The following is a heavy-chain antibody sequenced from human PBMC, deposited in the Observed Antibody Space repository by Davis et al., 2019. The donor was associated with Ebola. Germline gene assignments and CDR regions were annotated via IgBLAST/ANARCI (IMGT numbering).Heavy chain of an antibody. V-gene: IGHV4-39*02. Sequence: MPSETLSLTCAVYGGSFSSYYWGWIRQPPGKGLEWIGSIYYSGSTYYNPSLKSRVTISVDTSKNQFSLKLSSVTAADTAVYYCARDSSLATTSWFDPWGQGTLVTVSS. CDR1: GGSFSSYY. CDR3: ARDSSLATTSWFDP. D-gene: IGHD4-11*01. CDR2: IYYSGST. J-gene: IGHJ5*02.